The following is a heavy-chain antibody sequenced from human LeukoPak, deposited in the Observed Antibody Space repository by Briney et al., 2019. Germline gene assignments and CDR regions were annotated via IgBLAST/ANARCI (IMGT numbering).Heavy chain of an antibody. D-gene: IGHD3-16*01. Sequence: GGSLRLSCAASGFTFSTYALHWVRQAPGKGLEWVSGISPTGDGAYYADSVKGRFTISRDNSKNTLFLQMNSLRVEDTAVYYCATISFRSDYWGQGTLVTVSS. CDR2: ISPTGDGA. CDR1: GFTFSTYA. CDR3: ATISFRSDY. J-gene: IGHJ4*02. V-gene: IGHV3-23*01.